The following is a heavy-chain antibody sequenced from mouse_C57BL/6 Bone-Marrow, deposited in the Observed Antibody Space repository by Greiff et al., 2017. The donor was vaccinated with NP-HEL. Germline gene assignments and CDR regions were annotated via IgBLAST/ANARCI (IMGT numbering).Heavy chain of an antibody. V-gene: IGHV1-42*01. CDR3: AIRWLLPYYFDY. J-gene: IGHJ2*01. CDR1: GYSFTGYY. CDR2: INPSTGGT. Sequence: EVQRVESGPELVKPGASVKISCKASGYSFTGYYMNWVKQSPEKSLEWIGEINPSTGGTTYNQKFKAKATLTVDKSSSTAYMQLKSLTSEDSAVYYCAIRWLLPYYFDYWGQGTTLTVSS. D-gene: IGHD2-3*01.